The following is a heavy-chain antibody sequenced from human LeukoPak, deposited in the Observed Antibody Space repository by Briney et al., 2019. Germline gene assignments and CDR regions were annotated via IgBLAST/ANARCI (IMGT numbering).Heavy chain of an antibody. CDR3: ARGVVRLHYMDV. CDR2: INHSGST. J-gene: IGHJ6*03. V-gene: IGHV4-34*01. CDR1: GGSFSGYY. D-gene: IGHD2-15*01. Sequence: SETLSLTCAVYGGSFSGYYWSWIRQPPGKGLEWIGEINHSGSTNYNPSLKSRVTISVDTSKNQFSLKLSSVTAADTAVYYCARGVVRLHYMDVWGKGTTVTVSS.